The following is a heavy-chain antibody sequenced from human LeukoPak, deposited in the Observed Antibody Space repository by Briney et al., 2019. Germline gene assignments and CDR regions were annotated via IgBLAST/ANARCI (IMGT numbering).Heavy chain of an antibody. CDR1: GGSISDYY. CDR3: ARRDHYDSRGLDY. CDR2: IYHSGST. J-gene: IGHJ4*02. V-gene: IGHV4-59*08. D-gene: IGHD3-22*01. Sequence: SETLSLTCTVSGGSISDYYWSWIRQPPGKGLEWIGYIYHSGSTSYNPSLKSRVTISVDMSKNQFSLKLSSVTAADTAVYYCARRDHYDSRGLDYWGQGTLVTVSS.